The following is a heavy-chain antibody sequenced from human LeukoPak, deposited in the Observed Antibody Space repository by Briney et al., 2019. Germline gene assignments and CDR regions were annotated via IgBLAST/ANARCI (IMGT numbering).Heavy chain of an antibody. Sequence: GGSLRLSCAASGFTFSSYAMSWVRQAPEKGLEWVSAISGSGGRTYYADSVKGRFTISRDNSKNTLYLQMNSLRAEDTAVYYCAKTDYYYDSSGYYYGLWGQGTMVTVSS. CDR1: GFTFSSYA. CDR2: ISGSGGRT. V-gene: IGHV3-23*01. CDR3: AKTDYYYDSSGYYYGL. D-gene: IGHD3-22*01. J-gene: IGHJ3*01.